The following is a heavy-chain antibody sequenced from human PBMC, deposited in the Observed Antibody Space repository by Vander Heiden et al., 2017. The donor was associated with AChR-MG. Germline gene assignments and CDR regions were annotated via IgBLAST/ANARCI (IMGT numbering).Heavy chain of an antibody. D-gene: IGHD5-12*01. CDR2: ISSSGSTI. CDR1: EFTFRDCY. CDR3: ARGFVVATIMEGAFDI. Sequence: QVQLVESGGGLVKPGGSLRLSCAASEFTFRDCYRSWIRQAPGKGLEWVSYISSSGSTIYYADSVKGRFTISRDNAKNSLYLQMNSLRAEDTAVYYCARGFVVATIMEGAFDIWGQGTMVTVSS. V-gene: IGHV3-11*01. J-gene: IGHJ3*02.